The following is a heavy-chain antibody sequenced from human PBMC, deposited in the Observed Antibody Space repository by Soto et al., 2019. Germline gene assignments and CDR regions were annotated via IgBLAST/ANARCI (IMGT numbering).Heavy chain of an antibody. CDR3: ARGVMYSSSWYGAFDI. J-gene: IGHJ3*02. D-gene: IGHD6-13*01. Sequence: SETLSLTCAVYGGSFSGYYWSWIRQPPGKGLEWIGEINHSGSTNYNPSLKSRVTISVDTSKNQFSLKLSSVTAADTAVYYCARGVMYSSSWYGAFDIWGQGTMVTVPS. CDR1: GGSFSGYY. CDR2: INHSGST. V-gene: IGHV4-34*01.